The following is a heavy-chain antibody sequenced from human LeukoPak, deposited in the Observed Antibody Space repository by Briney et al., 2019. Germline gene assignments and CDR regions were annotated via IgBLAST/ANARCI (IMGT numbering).Heavy chain of an antibody. CDR1: GFAVSSNY. CDR2: LYSGGTT. V-gene: IGHV3-53*01. CDR3: AGPYCSSTSCSTAGWAFDI. D-gene: IGHD2-2*02. Sequence: GGSLRLSCAASGFAVSSNYMSWVRQAPGKGLEWVSVLYSGGTTYYADSVKGRFTISRDNSKNTLYLQMNSLRAEDTAVYYCAGPYCSSTSCSTAGWAFDIWGQGTMVTVSS. J-gene: IGHJ3*02.